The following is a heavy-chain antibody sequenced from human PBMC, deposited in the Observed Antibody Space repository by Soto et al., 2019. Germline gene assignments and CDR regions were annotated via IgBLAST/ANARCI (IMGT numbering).Heavy chain of an antibody. CDR3: ARLPGPLMWFGELLGGGIDY. CDR2: IYYSGST. Sequence: QLQLQESGPGLVKPSETLSLTCTVSGGSISSSSYYWGWIRQPPGKGLEWIGSIYYSGSTYYNPSLKSRVTISVDTSKNQFSLKLSSVTAADTAVYYCARLPGPLMWFGELLGGGIDYWGQGTLVTVSS. J-gene: IGHJ4*02. D-gene: IGHD3-10*01. V-gene: IGHV4-39*01. CDR1: GGSISSSSYY.